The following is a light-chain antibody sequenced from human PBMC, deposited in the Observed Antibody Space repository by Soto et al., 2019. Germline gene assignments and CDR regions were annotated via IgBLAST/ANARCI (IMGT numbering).Light chain of an antibody. J-gene: IGKJ1*01. V-gene: IGKV3-15*01. CDR1: QSVSNN. CDR3: QQFNNWPPWT. Sequence: EIVMTQSPATLSVSPGEGATLSCRASQSVSNNLAWYQQKPGQAPRLLIYGASTRATGIPARFSGSGSGTEFTLTISSLQSEDFAVYYCQQFNNWPPWTFGQGTKVDIK. CDR2: GAS.